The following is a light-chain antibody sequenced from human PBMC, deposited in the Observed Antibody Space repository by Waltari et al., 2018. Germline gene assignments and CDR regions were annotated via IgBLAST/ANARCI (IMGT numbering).Light chain of an antibody. CDR1: SPNIGAGYH. CDR3: QSYDSSLSGVV. CDR2: GNS. J-gene: IGLJ2*01. Sequence: QSVLTHPPSVSGAPGPRVTISCTWSSPNIGAGYHVHWYKQLPATAPKLPIYGNSNRPSGVPDRFSGSKSGTSASLAITGLQAEDEADYYCQSYDSSLSGVVFGGGTKLTVL. V-gene: IGLV1-40*01.